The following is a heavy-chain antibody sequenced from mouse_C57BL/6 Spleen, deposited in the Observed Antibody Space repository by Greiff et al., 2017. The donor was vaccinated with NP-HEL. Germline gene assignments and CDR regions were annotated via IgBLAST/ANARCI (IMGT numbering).Heavy chain of an antibody. CDR3: ARSSPYYYGSSPYFDY. V-gene: IGHV1-54*01. J-gene: IGHJ2*01. Sequence: VQLQQSGAELVRPGTSVKVSCKASGYAFTNYLIEWVKQRPGQGLEWIGVINPGSGGTNYNEKFKGKATLTADKSSSTAYMQLSSLTSEDSAVYFCARSSPYYYGSSPYFDYWGQGTTLTVSS. D-gene: IGHD1-1*01. CDR2: INPGSGGT. CDR1: GYAFTNYL.